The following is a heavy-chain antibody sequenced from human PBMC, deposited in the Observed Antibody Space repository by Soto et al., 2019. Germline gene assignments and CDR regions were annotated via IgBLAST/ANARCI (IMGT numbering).Heavy chain of an antibody. CDR3: ARAVGDGYNSDYDN. CDR1: GFTFSSYE. D-gene: IGHD5-12*01. CDR2: ISSSGSTI. V-gene: IGHV3-48*03. Sequence: PGGSLRLSCAASGFTFSSYEMNWVRQAPGKGLEWVSYISSSGSTIYYAGSVKGRFTISRDNAKNSLYLQMNSLRAEDTAVYYCARAVGDGYNSDYDNWGQGTLVTVSS. J-gene: IGHJ4*02.